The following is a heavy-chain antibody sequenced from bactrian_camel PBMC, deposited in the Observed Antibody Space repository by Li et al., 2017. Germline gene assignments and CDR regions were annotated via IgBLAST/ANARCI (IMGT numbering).Heavy chain of an antibody. CDR2: VSGPNT. CDR1: GYTYNRNC. V-gene: IGHV3-3*01. Sequence: HVQLVESGGGSVQAGGSLRLSCAASGYTYNRNCMAWFRQAPGKEREGLATVSGPNTPYADSVKGRFTISQDNAKRMLYLQMTNLKPEDTAIYYCAADWRQLLATYPGLKCHWYGGNYAYWGQGTQVTVS. J-gene: IGHJ4*01. CDR3: AADWRQLLATYPGLKCHWYGGNYAY. D-gene: IGHD6*01.